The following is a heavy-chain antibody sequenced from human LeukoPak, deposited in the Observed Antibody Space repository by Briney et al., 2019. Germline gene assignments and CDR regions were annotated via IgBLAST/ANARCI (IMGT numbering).Heavy chain of an antibody. V-gene: IGHV3-23*01. Sequence: GGSLRLSCAASGFTFSNYAMSWVRQAPGKGLEWVSGISGSGGSTYCADSVKGRFTISRDNSKNTLYLQMNSLRAEDTAVYYCAKGPFYYDSSGLYWGQGTLVTVSS. CDR1: GFTFSNYA. CDR2: ISGSGGST. D-gene: IGHD3-22*01. CDR3: AKGPFYYDSSGLY. J-gene: IGHJ4*02.